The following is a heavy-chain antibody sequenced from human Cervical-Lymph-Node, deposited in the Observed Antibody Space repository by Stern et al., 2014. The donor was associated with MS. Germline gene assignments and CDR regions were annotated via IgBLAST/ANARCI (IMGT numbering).Heavy chain of an antibody. CDR1: GGSISSSNW. CDR3: ARGRYSAYDGFDY. Sequence: QLQLQESGPGLVKPSGTLSLTCAVSGGSISSSNWWSWVRQPPGKGLEWIGEIFHSGRPNYNPSLKSRATMSVDKSKSHFSLKLSSGTAADTAVYYCARGRYSAYDGFDYWGQGTLVTVSS. V-gene: IGHV4-4*02. CDR2: IFHSGRP. J-gene: IGHJ4*02. D-gene: IGHD5-12*01.